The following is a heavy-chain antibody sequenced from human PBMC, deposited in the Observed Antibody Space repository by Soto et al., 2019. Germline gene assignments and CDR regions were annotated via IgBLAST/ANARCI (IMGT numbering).Heavy chain of an antibody. CDR3: TTDSYITTVIVRFDY. J-gene: IGHJ4*01. CDR1: GFTFSNAW. V-gene: IGHV3-15*07. D-gene: IGHD3-22*01. Sequence: PGGSLRLSCAASGFTFSNAWINWVRQVPGKGLEWVGRIKSKTDGGTTDFAAPVKGRFAISRDDSKNMVYLQMNSLKTEDTAVYYCTTDSYITTVIVRFDYWGHGTLVTV. CDR2: IKSKTDGGTT.